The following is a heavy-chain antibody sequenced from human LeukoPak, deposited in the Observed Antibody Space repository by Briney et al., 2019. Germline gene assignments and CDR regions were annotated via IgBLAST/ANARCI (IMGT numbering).Heavy chain of an antibody. CDR2: IIPILGIA. V-gene: IGHV1-69*04. D-gene: IGHD6-13*01. J-gene: IGHJ4*02. CDR1: GGTFSSYT. Sequence: GSSVKVSCKASGGTFSSYTISWVRQAPGQGLEWMGRIIPILGIANYAQKFQGRATITADKSTSTAYMELSSLRSEDTAVYYCARDRGQQPLLLGFDYWGQGTLVTVSS. CDR3: ARDRGQQPLLLGFDY.